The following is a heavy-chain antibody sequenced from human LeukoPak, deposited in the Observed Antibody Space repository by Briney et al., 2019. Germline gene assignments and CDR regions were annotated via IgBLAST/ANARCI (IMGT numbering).Heavy chain of an antibody. CDR2: ISTSGTYI. CDR3: ARDSNFHAFDI. J-gene: IGHJ3*02. Sequence: PGGSLRLSCAASGFAFSSYSMNWVRQAPGKGLEWVSCISTSGTYIYYADSVKGRFTISRDNAKNSLYLQMNSLRAEDTAVYYCARDSNFHAFDIWGQGTMVTVSS. V-gene: IGHV3-21*01. CDR1: GFAFSSYS.